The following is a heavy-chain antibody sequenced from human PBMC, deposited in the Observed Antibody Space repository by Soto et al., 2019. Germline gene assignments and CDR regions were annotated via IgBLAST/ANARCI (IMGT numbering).Heavy chain of an antibody. CDR3: ARAGDYEHGIDY. D-gene: IGHD4-17*01. CDR1: GGSMSSGGYY. V-gene: IGHV4-31*03. CDR2: IYYSGST. Sequence: PSETLALTCTVSGGSMSSGGYYWSWIRQHPGKGLERIGYIYYSGSTYYNPSLKSRVTISVDTSKNQFSLKLSSVTAADTAVYYCARAGDYEHGIDYWGQGTLVTVSS. J-gene: IGHJ4*02.